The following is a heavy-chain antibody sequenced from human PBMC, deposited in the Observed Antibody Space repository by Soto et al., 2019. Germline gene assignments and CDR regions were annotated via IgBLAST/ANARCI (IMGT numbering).Heavy chain of an antibody. D-gene: IGHD3-22*01. CDR1: GFTFTSSA. Sequence: ASVKVSCKASGFTFTSSAVQWVRQARGQRLEWIGWIVVGSGNTNYAQKFQERVTITRDMSTSTAYMELSSLRSEDTAVYYCVQRGYYSRGAFDIWGQGTIVTVSS. V-gene: IGHV1-58*01. CDR3: VQRGYYSRGAFDI. CDR2: IVVGSGNT. J-gene: IGHJ3*02.